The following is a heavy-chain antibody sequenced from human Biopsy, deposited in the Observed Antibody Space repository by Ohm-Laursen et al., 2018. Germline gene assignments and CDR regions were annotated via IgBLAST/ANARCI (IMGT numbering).Heavy chain of an antibody. V-gene: IGHV4-59*07. J-gene: IGHJ1*01. CDR3: ARGSNEYGGLYFPH. Sequence: SDTLSLTCTVSRGSISSYYWSWIRQPPGKGLEWIGHISYTGYTSYKSSLKSRVTISLDTSRKHFSLRLTSLAAADTAVYYCARGSNEYGGLYFPHWGQGTLVTVSS. CDR1: RGSISSYY. CDR2: ISYTGYT. D-gene: IGHD4-23*01.